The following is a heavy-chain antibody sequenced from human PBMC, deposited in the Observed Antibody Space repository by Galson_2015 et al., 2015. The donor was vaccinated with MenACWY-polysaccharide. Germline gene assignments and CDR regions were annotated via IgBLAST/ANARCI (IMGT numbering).Heavy chain of an antibody. V-gene: IGHV3-21*01. D-gene: IGHD6-6*01. CDR2: ISSSSSYI. CDR1: GFTFSSYS. CDR3: ARVAEYSSSTGYFDL. J-gene: IGHJ2*01. Sequence: SLRLSCAASGFTFSSYSMNWVRQAPGKGLEWVSSISSSSSYIYYADSVKGRFTISRDNAKNSLYLQMNSLRAEDTAVYYCARVAEYSSSTGYFDLWGRGTLVTVSS.